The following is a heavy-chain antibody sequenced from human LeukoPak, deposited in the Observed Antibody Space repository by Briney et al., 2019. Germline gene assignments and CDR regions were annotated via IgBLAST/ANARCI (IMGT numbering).Heavy chain of an antibody. CDR1: GFTFSDYF. CDR2: INSAGDNI. J-gene: IGHJ4*02. Sequence: GGSLRLSCVASGFTFSDYFMSWIRQAPGKGLEWLSFINSAGDNIYYADSVKGRFTISRDNAKKTLYLEMNSLRMEDTAIYYCATSRVFDYWGQGTLVTVSS. CDR3: ATSRVFDY. V-gene: IGHV3-11*04.